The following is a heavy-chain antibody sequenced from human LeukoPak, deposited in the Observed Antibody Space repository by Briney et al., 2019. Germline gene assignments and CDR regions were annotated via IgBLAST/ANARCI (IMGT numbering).Heavy chain of an antibody. CDR1: GFTFSDYF. CDR2: INSAGDNI. J-gene: IGHJ4*02. Sequence: GGSLRLSCVASGFTFSDYFMSWIRQAPGKGLEWLSFINSAGDNIYYADSVKGRFTISRDNAKKTLYLEMNSLRMEDTAIYYCATSRVFDYWGQGTLVTVSS. CDR3: ATSRVFDY. V-gene: IGHV3-11*04.